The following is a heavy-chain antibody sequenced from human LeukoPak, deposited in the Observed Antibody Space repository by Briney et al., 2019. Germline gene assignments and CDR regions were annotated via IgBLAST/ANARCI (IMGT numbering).Heavy chain of an antibody. J-gene: IGHJ6*03. CDR1: GFNFSQYW. CDR3: ARSCRGVDPFYFYMDV. V-gene: IGHV3-7*01. D-gene: IGHD1-26*01. Sequence: GGSLRLSCAASGFNFSQYWMSWVRQAPRKGLDWVANIKLDGSEKQDGSEKNYVGSVKGRFTISRDNAKNSLYLQMNSLGAEDTSVYDCARSCRGVDPFYFYMDVWGKGTTVTVSS. CDR2: IKLDGSEKQDGSEK.